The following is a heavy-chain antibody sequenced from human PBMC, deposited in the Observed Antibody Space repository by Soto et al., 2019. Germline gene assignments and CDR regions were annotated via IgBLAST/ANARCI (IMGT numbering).Heavy chain of an antibody. J-gene: IGHJ5*02. D-gene: IGHD3-10*01. Sequence: GGSLRLSCAASGFTFSSYSMNWVRQAPGKGLEWVSYISSSSSTIYYADSVKGRFTISRDNAKNSLYLQMNSLRAEDTAVYYCARDTVDYGSGSYSDFIWFDPWGQGTLVTVSS. CDR2: ISSSSSTI. CDR3: ARDTVDYGSGSYSDFIWFDP. V-gene: IGHV3-48*01. CDR1: GFTFSSYS.